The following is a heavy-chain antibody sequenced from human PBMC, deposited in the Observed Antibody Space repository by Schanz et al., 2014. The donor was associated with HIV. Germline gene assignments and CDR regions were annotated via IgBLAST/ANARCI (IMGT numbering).Heavy chain of an antibody. CDR1: GFTFSDYY. D-gene: IGHD4-17*01. V-gene: IGHV3-11*04. CDR3: ATAAVTDYSDN. CDR2: ISSSSNTI. Sequence: VRLLESGGGSVQPGGSLRLSCAASGFTFSDYYMSWIRQAPGMGLEWVSYISSSSNTINYADSVKGRFTISRDNSKNTLYLQMNSLRGEDTAVYYCATAAVTDYSDNWGQGTLVTVSS. J-gene: IGHJ4*02.